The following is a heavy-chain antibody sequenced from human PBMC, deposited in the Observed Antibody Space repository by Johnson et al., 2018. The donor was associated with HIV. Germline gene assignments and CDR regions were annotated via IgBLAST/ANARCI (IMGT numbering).Heavy chain of an antibody. Sequence: VQLVESGGGLVQPGGSLRLSCAASGFTFSSYDMHWVRQATGKGLEWVSAIGTAGDTYYPGSVKGRSTIPRDNSKNTLYLQMNSLRAEDTAVYYCAKMVHGEPPWAFDIWGQGTMVTVSS. J-gene: IGHJ3*02. D-gene: IGHD4-17*01. V-gene: IGHV3-13*01. CDR2: IGTAGDT. CDR1: GFTFSSYD. CDR3: AKMVHGEPPWAFDI.